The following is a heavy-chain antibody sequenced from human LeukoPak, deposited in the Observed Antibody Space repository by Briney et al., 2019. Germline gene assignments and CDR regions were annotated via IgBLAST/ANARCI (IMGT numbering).Heavy chain of an antibody. V-gene: IGHV3-53*01. CDR3: ARDRAPGPPGYDAFDI. J-gene: IGHJ3*02. Sequence: PGGSLRLSCAASGFTVSSNYMSWVRQAPGKGLERVSVIYSGGSTYYADSVKGRFTISRDNSKNTLYLQMNSLRAEDTAVYYCARDRAPGPPGYDAFDIWGQGTMVTVSS. CDR1: GFTVSSNY. CDR2: IYSGGST. D-gene: IGHD1-14*01.